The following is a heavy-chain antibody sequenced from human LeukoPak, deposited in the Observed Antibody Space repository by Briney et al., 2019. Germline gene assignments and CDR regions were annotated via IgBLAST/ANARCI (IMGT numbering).Heavy chain of an antibody. CDR3: AKDYVYSSSWYEY. Sequence: PGGSLRLSREASGFTFDDYGMHWVRQAPGKGLEWVSSISWNSASVGYVDSAKGRFTISRDNAKKTLYLQMNSLRAEDTALYYCAKDYVYSSSWYEYWGQRALVTVSS. CDR2: ISWNSASV. J-gene: IGHJ4*02. V-gene: IGHV3-9*01. CDR1: GFTFDDYG. D-gene: IGHD6-13*01.